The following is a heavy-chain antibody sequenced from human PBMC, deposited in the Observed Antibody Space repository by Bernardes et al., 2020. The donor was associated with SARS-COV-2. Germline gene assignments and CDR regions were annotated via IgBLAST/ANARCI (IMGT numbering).Heavy chain of an antibody. D-gene: IGHD3-3*01. CDR2: ISGSGGST. CDR1: GFIFSTSA. Sequence: GSLSLSCAASGFIFSTSAMSWVRQAPGKGLEWVSVISGSGGSTYYADSVKGRFTMSRDNSRNTFSLQMNSLRAEDTAVYYCAKFYYDFWSGFDHWGQGTQVTVSS. V-gene: IGHV3-23*01. J-gene: IGHJ4*02. CDR3: AKFYYDFWSGFDH.